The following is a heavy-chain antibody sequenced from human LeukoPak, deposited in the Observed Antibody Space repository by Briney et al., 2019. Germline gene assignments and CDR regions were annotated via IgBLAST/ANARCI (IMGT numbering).Heavy chain of an antibody. CDR1: GFTFSSYG. V-gene: IGHV3-23*01. CDR3: AKEALNLYYYDSSAYYGNYFDF. CDR2: ISGSGHST. D-gene: IGHD3-22*01. J-gene: IGHJ4*02. Sequence: AGGSLRLSCAASGFTFSSYGMHWVRQAPGKGLEWVCVISGSGHSTYYADSVKGRFTISRDNSKNTLYLQMNSLRAEDTAVYYCAKEALNLYYYDSSAYYGNYFDFWGQGTLVTVSS.